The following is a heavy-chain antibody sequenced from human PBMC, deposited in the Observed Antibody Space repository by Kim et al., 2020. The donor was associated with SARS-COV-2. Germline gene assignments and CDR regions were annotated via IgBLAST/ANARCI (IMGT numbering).Heavy chain of an antibody. J-gene: IGHJ4*02. V-gene: IGHV1-24*01. CDR3: ATDFAVVTATTLDY. D-gene: IGHD2-21*02. Sequence: GPKFQGRVTMTEDTSTDTAYMELSSLRSEDTAVYYCATDFAVVTATTLDYWGQGTLVTVSS.